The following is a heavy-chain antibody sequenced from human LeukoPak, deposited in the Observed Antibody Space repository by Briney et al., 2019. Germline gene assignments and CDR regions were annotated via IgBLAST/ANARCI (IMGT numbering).Heavy chain of an antibody. CDR2: IYTSGST. CDR1: GGSISSGSYY. Sequence: SQTLSLTCTVSGGSISSGSYYWSWIRQPAGKGLEWIGRIYTSGSTNYNPSLKSRVTISVDTSKNQFSLNLSSVTAADTAVYYCARGRLARSPYFDYWGQGTLVTVSS. CDR3: ARGRLARSPYFDY. V-gene: IGHV4-61*02. D-gene: IGHD6-19*01. J-gene: IGHJ4*02.